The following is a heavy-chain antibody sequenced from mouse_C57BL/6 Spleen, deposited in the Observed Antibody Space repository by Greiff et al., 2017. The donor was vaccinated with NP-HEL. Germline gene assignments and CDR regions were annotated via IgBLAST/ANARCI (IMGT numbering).Heavy chain of an antibody. Sequence: VQLQQPGAELVRPGSSVKLSCKASGYTFTSYWMDWVKQRPGQGLEWIGNIYPSDSETHYNQKFKDKATLTVDKSSSTAYMQLSSLTSEDSAVYYCARDLYGSSYFGYWGQGTTLTVSS. CDR1: GYTFTSYW. J-gene: IGHJ2*01. CDR3: ARDLYGSSYFGY. D-gene: IGHD1-1*01. V-gene: IGHV1-61*01. CDR2: IYPSDSET.